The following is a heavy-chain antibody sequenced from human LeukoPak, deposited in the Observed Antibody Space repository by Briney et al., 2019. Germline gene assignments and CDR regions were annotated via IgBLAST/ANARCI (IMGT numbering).Heavy chain of an antibody. D-gene: IGHD3-10*01. Sequence: GASVKVSCKASGYTFTDYYMHWVRQAPGQGLEWMGWINPSSGGTNYAQKFQGRVTVTRDTSISTAYMELSRLRSDDTAVYYCARPLRVTMIRGAAFRASSDFDPWGQGTLVTVSS. CDR1: GYTFTDYY. J-gene: IGHJ5*02. V-gene: IGHV1-2*02. CDR2: INPSSGGT. CDR3: ARPLRVTMIRGAAFRASSDFDP.